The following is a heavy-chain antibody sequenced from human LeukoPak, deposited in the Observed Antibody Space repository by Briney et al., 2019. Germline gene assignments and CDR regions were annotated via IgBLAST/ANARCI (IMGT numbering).Heavy chain of an antibody. CDR3: AKTGSWGSSNYYFDY. D-gene: IGHD2-15*01. CDR2: IRYGGGKK. J-gene: IGHJ4*02. V-gene: IGHV3-30*02. CDR1: GFTFSSYG. Sequence: GGSLRLSCAASGFTFSSYGMHWVRQALGKGLEWVAFIRYGGGKKYYADSVKGRFTISRDNSKNTLYLQMNSLRAEDTALYYCAKTGSWGSSNYYFDYWGQGTLVTVSS.